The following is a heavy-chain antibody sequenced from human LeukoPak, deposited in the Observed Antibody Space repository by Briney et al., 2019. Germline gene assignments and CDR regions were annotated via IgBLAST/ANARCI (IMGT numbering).Heavy chain of an antibody. V-gene: IGHV3-33*01. CDR2: IWSDGSKQ. D-gene: IGHD2-15*01. CDR1: GFTFMTYG. CDR3: ARESAGISSDI. Sequence: GGSLRLSCATSGFTFMTYGFHWVRKAPGKGLEWVAVIWSDGSKQYYADSVKGRFTISRDSSDSTVHLHMNSLRVEDTAVYYCARESAGISSDIWGQGTMVTVSS. J-gene: IGHJ3*02.